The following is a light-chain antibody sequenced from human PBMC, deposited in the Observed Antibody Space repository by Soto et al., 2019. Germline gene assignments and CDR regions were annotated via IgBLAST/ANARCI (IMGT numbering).Light chain of an antibody. CDR2: GAS. V-gene: IGKV1-39*01. CDR3: QESTSVPFS. J-gene: IGKJ4*01. CDR1: QSISNY. Sequence: DIQMTQSPSSMSASVGDRVTITCRASQSISNYLNWYQKKLGKAPKLLIYGASSLQSGVPSRFTGSGWGTDFTLTIKSLEPEDSATYYCQESTSVPFSFGGGTKLEIK.